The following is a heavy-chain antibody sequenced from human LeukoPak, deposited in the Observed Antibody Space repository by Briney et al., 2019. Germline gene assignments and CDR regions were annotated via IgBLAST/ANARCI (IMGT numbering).Heavy chain of an antibody. CDR3: ARGGGY. D-gene: IGHD3-10*01. Sequence: SETLSLTCAVYGGSFSGYYWSWIRQPPGKGLEWIGEINHSGSTNYNPSLKSRVTISVDTSKNQFSLKLSSVTAADTAVYYCARGGGYWGQGTLVTVSS. J-gene: IGHJ4*02. CDR1: GGSFSGYY. CDR2: INHSGST. V-gene: IGHV4-34*01.